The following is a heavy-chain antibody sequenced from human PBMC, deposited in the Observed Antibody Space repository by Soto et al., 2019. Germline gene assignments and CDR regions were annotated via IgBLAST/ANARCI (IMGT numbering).Heavy chain of an antibody. CDR2: INAGNGNT. CDR1: GYTFTSYA. D-gene: IGHD3-3*01. CDR3: ARDPLPLSGAFDI. V-gene: IGHV1-3*01. Sequence: ASVKVSCKASGYTFTSYAMHWVRQAPGQRLEWMGWINAGNGNTKYSQKFQGRFTITRDTSASTAYMELSSLRSEDTAVYYCARDPLPLSGAFDIWGQGTMVTVSS. J-gene: IGHJ3*02.